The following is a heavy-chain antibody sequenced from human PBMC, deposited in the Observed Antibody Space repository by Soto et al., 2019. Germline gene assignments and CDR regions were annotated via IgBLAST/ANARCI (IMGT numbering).Heavy chain of an antibody. CDR2: IIPIFGTA. CDR3: ARDAYCSSTSCSSPYYYYGMDV. CDR1: GGTFSSYA. Sequence: QVQLVQSGAEVKKPGSSVKVSCKASGGTFSSYAISWVRQAPGQGLEWMGGIIPIFGTAIYAQKFQGRVTITADESTSTAYMELSSLRSEDTAVYYCARDAYCSSTSCSSPYYYYGMDVWGQGTTVTVSS. D-gene: IGHD2-2*01. J-gene: IGHJ6*02. V-gene: IGHV1-69*01.